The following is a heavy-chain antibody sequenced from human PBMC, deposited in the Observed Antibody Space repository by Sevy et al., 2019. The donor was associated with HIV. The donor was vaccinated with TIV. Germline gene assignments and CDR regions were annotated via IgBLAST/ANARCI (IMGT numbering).Heavy chain of an antibody. CDR1: GFTFSSYA. J-gene: IGHJ4*02. CDR3: AKATYCTNGVCQHPYFGY. Sequence: GGSLRLSCAASGFTFSSYAMSWVRQAPGKGLEWVSAISGSGGSTYYADSVKGRFTISRDNSKNTLYLQMNSLRAEDTAVYYCAKATYCTNGVCQHPYFGYWGQGTLVTVSS. CDR2: ISGSGGST. V-gene: IGHV3-23*01. D-gene: IGHD2-8*01.